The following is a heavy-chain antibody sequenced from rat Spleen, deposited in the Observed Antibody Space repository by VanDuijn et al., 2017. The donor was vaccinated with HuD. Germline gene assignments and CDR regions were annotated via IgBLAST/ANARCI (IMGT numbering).Heavy chain of an antibody. J-gene: IGHJ3*01. D-gene: IGHD1-11*01. Sequence: QVQLKESGPGLVQPSQTLSLACTVSGLSLTSNCVSWIRQPPGKGLEWMGVIWGNGHANYNSPLKSRLSISRDTSTNQVFLKMNSLQTDDTGTYSCTRSYGGYTSNWFPYWGQGTLVTVSS. CDR1: GLSLTSNC. V-gene: IGHV2-47*01. CDR2: IWGNGHA. CDR3: TRSYGGYTSNWFPY.